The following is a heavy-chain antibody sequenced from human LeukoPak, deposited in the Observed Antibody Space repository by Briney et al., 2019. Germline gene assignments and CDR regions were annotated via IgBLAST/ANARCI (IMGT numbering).Heavy chain of an antibody. CDR3: AKDSIAAPGFDP. J-gene: IGHJ5*02. Sequence: GRSLRLSCAASGFTFDDYAMHWVRQAPGKGLEWVSGISWNSGSIGYADSVKGRFTISRDNAKNSLYLQMNSLRAEDTALYYCAKDSIAAPGFDPWGQGTLVTVSS. CDR1: GFTFDDYA. CDR2: ISWNSGSI. V-gene: IGHV3-9*01. D-gene: IGHD6-13*01.